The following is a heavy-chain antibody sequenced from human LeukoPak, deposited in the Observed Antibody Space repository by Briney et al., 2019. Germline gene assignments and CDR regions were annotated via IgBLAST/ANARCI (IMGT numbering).Heavy chain of an antibody. CDR1: GFTFSSYS. CDR2: ISSSSSYI. V-gene: IGHV3-21*01. D-gene: IGHD6-13*01. CDR3: ARDGSYSSSWYFDY. Sequence: GGSLRLSCAASGFTFSSYSMNWVRQAPGKGLEWVSSISSSSSYIYHADSVKGRFTISRDNAKNSLYLQMNSLRAEDTAVYYCARDGSYSSSWYFDYWGQGTLVTVSS. J-gene: IGHJ4*02.